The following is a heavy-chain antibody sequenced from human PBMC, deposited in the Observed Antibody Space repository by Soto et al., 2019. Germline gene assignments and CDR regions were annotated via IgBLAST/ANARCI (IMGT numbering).Heavy chain of an antibody. V-gene: IGHV4-61*01. CDR3: ARDLGQYYYDSKDAFDI. J-gene: IGHJ3*02. CDR2: IYYSGST. D-gene: IGHD3-22*01. CDR1: GGSVRSGSYY. Sequence: PSETLSLTCTVSGGSVRSGSYYWSWIRQPPGKGLEWIGYIYYSGSTNYNPSLKSRVTISVDTSKNQFSLKLGSVTAADTAVYYCARDLGQYYYDSKDAFDIWGQGTMVTVSS.